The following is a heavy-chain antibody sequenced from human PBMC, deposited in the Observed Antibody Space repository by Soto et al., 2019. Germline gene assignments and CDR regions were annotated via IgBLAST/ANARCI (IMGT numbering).Heavy chain of an antibody. Sequence: PGGSLRLSCAASGFTFSSYGMHWVRQAPGKGLEWVAVIWYDGSNKYYADSVKGRFTISRDNSKNTLYLQMNSLRAEDTAVCYCARQGSNDVWFDPWGQGTLVTVSS. CDR3: ARQGSNDVWFDP. V-gene: IGHV3-33*01. CDR2: IWYDGSNK. J-gene: IGHJ5*02. D-gene: IGHD4-4*01. CDR1: GFTFSSYG.